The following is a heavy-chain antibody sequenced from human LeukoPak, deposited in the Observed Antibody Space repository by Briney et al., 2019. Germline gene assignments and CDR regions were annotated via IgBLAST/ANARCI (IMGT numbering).Heavy chain of an antibody. D-gene: IGHD3-22*01. CDR1: GGSFSGYY. CDR2: INHSGST. Sequence: SETLSLTCAVYGGSFSGYYWSWIRQPPGKGLEWIGEINHSGSTNYNPSLKSRVTISVDTSNNQFSLKLSSVTAADTAVYYCARGPYKYDGSGAFDIWGQGTMVTVSS. CDR3: ARGPYKYDGSGAFDI. V-gene: IGHV4-34*01. J-gene: IGHJ3*02.